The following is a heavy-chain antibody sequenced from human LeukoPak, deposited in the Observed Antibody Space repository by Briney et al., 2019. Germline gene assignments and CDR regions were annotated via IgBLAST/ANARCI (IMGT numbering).Heavy chain of an antibody. CDR2: IIPVLGIA. J-gene: IGHJ6*02. CDR3: AKTLSTFYGGYGMDV. Sequence: SVKVSCKASGGTFSSYAISWVRQAPGQGLEWMGRIIPVLGIANYAQKFQGRVTITADKSTSTAYMELSSLRSEDTAVYYCAKTLSTFYGGYGMDVWGQGTTVTVSS. CDR1: GGTFSSYA. D-gene: IGHD2/OR15-2a*01. V-gene: IGHV1-69*04.